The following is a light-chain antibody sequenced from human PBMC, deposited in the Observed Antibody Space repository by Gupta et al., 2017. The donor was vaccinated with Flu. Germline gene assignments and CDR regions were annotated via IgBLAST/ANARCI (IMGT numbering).Light chain of an antibody. Sequence: PSSLSASVGDRVTITCRASQSISSYLHWYQQKPGKAPKLLIYAASSLQSGVPSRFSGSGSVTDFTLTISRLQPEDFATYYCQQSDSTLRTFGQGTRVEIK. CDR2: AAS. CDR3: QQSDSTLRT. V-gene: IGKV1-39*01. J-gene: IGKJ1*01. CDR1: QSISSY.